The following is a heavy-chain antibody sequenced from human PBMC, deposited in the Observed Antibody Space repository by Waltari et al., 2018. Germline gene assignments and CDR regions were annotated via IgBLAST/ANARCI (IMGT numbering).Heavy chain of an antibody. CDR2: IRYDGTTQ. Sequence: QVQLVESGGGVVQPGGSLRLSCAAPGFTFNTYGMDWVRQAPGKGLEWMSFIRYDGTTQYYADSVKGRFTVSRDNSKNMLYLQMNSLTTEDTAVYYCAKDSGSYSFDSWGRGALVTVSS. V-gene: IGHV3-30*02. CDR3: AKDSGSYSFDS. CDR1: GFTFNTYG. J-gene: IGHJ4*02. D-gene: IGHD1-26*01.